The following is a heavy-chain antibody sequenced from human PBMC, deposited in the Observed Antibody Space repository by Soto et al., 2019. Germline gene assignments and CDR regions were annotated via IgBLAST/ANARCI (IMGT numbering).Heavy chain of an antibody. Sequence: EVQLVESGGGLVQPGGSLRLTCVASGFPFSIYSMNWVRQAPGKGLEWSSYITSDTNTIKYADSVKGRFTISRDNAKNIVYLQMNSLRVDDTAVYFYARAVEGHFDYWGQGTVVTVSS. V-gene: IGHV3-48*01. CDR3: ARAVEGHFDY. D-gene: IGHD6-19*01. CDR1: GFPFSIYS. J-gene: IGHJ4*02. CDR2: ITSDTNTI.